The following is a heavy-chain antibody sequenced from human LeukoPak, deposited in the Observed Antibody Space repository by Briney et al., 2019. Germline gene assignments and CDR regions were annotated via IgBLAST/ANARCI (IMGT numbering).Heavy chain of an antibody. CDR2: IYHSGST. D-gene: IGHD3-10*01. CDR3: ARDPTMVRGPSMDV. Sequence: SRTLSLTCAVTGGSISSSNWWSWVRQPPGKGLEWIGEIYHSGSTNYNPSLKSRVTISVDKSKNQFSLKLSSVTAADTAVYYCARDPTMVRGPSMDVWGKGTTVTVSS. V-gene: IGHV4-4*02. CDR1: GGSISSSNW. J-gene: IGHJ6*04.